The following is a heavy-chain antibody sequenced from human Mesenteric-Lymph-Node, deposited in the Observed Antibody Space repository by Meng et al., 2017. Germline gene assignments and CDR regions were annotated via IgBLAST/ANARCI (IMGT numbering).Heavy chain of an antibody. V-gene: IGHV3-74*01. J-gene: IGHJ4*02. CDR2: INTAGTTT. D-gene: IGHD4-17*01. Sequence: GESLKISCAASGFTFTTYSMDWVRQAPGKGLVWVARINTAGTTTTYADSVKGRFTISRDNAKNTLYLQMNSLRAEDTAVYYCARVSVTSDFWGQGTLVTVSS. CDR1: GFTFTTYS. CDR3: ARVSVTSDF.